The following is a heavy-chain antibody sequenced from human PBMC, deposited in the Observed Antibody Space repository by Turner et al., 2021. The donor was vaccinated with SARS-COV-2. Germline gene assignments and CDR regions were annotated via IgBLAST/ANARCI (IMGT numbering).Heavy chain of an antibody. CDR1: GGFISSSNW. Sequence: QVQLQESGPGLVKPSGTLSLTCPVSGGFISSSNWWSWVRQPPGKGLEWIGEIYHSGSTNYNSSLRSRVTISVDKSKNQFSLKLSSVTAADTAVDYCARRYCSSTSCPNWFDPWGQGTLVTVSS. J-gene: IGHJ5*02. CDR3: ARRYCSSTSCPNWFDP. D-gene: IGHD2-2*01. CDR2: IYHSGST. V-gene: IGHV4-4*02.